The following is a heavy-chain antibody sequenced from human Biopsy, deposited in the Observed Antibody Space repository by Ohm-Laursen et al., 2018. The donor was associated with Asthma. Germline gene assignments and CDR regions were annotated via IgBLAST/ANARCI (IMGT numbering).Heavy chain of an antibody. Sequence: GASVKVSCKTSGYTFNSAGITWARQAPGQGLEWMGWISVYNGNTKVAQKLQDRVTMITDTYTSTAYMELRSLRSDDTAVYLCARAVDYSHYYGIDVWGQGTTVTVS. CDR1: GYTFNSAG. D-gene: IGHD3-10*01. V-gene: IGHV1-18*01. CDR3: ARAVDYSHYYGIDV. J-gene: IGHJ6*02. CDR2: ISVYNGNT.